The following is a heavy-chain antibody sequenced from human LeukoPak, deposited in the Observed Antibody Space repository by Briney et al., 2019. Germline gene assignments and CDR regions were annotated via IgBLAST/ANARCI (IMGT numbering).Heavy chain of an antibody. CDR2: IRGSGDRT. Sequence: GGSLRLSCVASGFSFPNFAMTWVRQAPGERLEWVSAIRGSGDRTSYADSLKGRFTISRDKSKNTLYLQMNNLRAEDTAVYYCARDEAVDGGYLDYWGQGALVTVSS. CDR3: ARDEAVDGGYLDY. J-gene: IGHJ4*02. CDR1: GFSFPNFA. D-gene: IGHD6-19*01. V-gene: IGHV3-23*01.